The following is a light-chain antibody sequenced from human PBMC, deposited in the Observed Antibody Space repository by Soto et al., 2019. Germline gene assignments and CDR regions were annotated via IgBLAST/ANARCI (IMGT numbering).Light chain of an antibody. Sequence: QSALTQPRSVSGSPGQSVTISCTGTSSDVGGYNYVSWYQQHPGKAPKLMIYDVSKRPSGIPDRFSGSKSDTAASLTISGLQAEAEADYYCCSYAGSYTNYVVFGGGTKLTVL. CDR2: DVS. J-gene: IGLJ2*01. CDR3: CSYAGSYTNYVV. CDR1: SSDVGGYNY. V-gene: IGLV2-11*01.